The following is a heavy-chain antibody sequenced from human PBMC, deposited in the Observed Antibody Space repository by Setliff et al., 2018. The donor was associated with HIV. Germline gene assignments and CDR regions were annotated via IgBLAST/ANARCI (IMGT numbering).Heavy chain of an antibody. CDR1: GGSISNYY. V-gene: IGHV4-4*07. D-gene: IGHD3-22*01. CDR2: INHNELT. CDR3: ARISNGFEPNAFDT. J-gene: IGHJ3*02. Sequence: SETLSLTCTVSGGSISNYYWSWIRQPAGKGLEWIGYINHNELTYYNPSLKSRIIMSVDTSKKQLSLKLSSVTAVDTAVYFCARISNGFEPNAFDTWGLGTVVTVSS.